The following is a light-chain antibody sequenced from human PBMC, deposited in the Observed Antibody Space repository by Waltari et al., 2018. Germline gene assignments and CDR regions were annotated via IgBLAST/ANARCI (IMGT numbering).Light chain of an antibody. Sequence: QSVLTQPPSVSGAPGQRVAISCAGSSSNIGAGYDLHWYQQVPGTAPKLLLYGDNNRPPGVPDRMSGSKSGTSGSLAISGLQAEDEADYYCQSYDSSVSGWVFGGGTKLTVL. V-gene: IGLV1-40*01. J-gene: IGLJ3*02. CDR1: SSNIGAGYD. CDR3: QSYDSSVSGWV. CDR2: GDN.